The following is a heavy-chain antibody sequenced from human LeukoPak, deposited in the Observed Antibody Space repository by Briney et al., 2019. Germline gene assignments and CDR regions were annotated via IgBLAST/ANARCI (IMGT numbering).Heavy chain of an antibody. V-gene: IGHV4-59*01. CDR3: ARVGQYGNSWYPWFDP. CDR2: ISYRGST. Sequence: SETLSLTCTVSGGSISSYYWSWIRQPPGKVLEWIGYISYRGSTNYNPSLKSRVTISVDTSKNQSSLKLRSVTAADTAVYYCARVGQYGNSWYPWFDPWGQGTLVTVSS. J-gene: IGHJ5*02. CDR1: GGSISSYY. D-gene: IGHD6-13*01.